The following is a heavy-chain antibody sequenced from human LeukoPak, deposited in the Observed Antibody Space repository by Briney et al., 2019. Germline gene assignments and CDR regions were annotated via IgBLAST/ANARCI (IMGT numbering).Heavy chain of an antibody. CDR2: IYYSGST. J-gene: IGHJ4*02. Sequence: SQTLSLTCIVPGGSISSGGYYWSWIRQHPGKGLEWIGYIYYSGSTYYNPSLKSRVTISLDTSKNQFSLKLSSVTAADTAVYYCARAVRYGGNFDYWGQGTLVTVSS. CDR1: GGSISSGGYY. V-gene: IGHV4-31*03. D-gene: IGHD5-12*01. CDR3: ARAVRYGGNFDY.